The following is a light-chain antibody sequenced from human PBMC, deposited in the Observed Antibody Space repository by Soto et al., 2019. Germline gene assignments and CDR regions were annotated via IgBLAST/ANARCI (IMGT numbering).Light chain of an antibody. CDR3: SSYTTSSLYV. CDR1: SSDVGGYDY. V-gene: IGLV2-14*01. J-gene: IGLJ1*01. CDR2: DVT. Sequence: VLTQPASVSGSPGQSIAISCTGTSSDVGGYDYVSWYQQHPGKAPKVIIYDVTNRPSGVSNRFSGSKSGNTASLTISGLQSEDEADYYCSSYTTSSLYVFGTGTKVTVL.